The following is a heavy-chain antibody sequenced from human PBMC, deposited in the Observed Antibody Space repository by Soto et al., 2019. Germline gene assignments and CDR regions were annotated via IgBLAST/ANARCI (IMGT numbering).Heavy chain of an antibody. CDR2: ISYSGST. J-gene: IGHJ4*02. V-gene: IGHV4-30-4*01. Sequence: ASETMSLTCAVAGGYISSSSWWSWVRKPPGKGLEWIGFISYSGSTYYSLSLKSRVTISVDTSKNQFSLNLSFVTAADTAVYYCATPGTATRPYYFDSWGQGTLVTVSS. D-gene: IGHD1-1*01. CDR1: GGYISSSSW. CDR3: ATPGTATRPYYFDS.